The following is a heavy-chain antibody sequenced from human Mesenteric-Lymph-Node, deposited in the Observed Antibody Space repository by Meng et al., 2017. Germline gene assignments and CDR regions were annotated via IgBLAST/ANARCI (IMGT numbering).Heavy chain of an antibody. D-gene: IGHD4-17*01. J-gene: IGHJ4*02. V-gene: IGHV4-34*01. Sequence: GQLKQRGPGSLKPSGTLSLTVAVYGGSFSGYYWSWIRQPPGKGLEWIGEINHSGSTNYNPSLKSRVTISVDTSKNQFSLKLSSVTAADTAVYYCARGRGYGDYGSLYWGQGTLVTVSS. CDR3: ARGRGYGDYGSLY. CDR1: GGSFSGYY. CDR2: INHSGST.